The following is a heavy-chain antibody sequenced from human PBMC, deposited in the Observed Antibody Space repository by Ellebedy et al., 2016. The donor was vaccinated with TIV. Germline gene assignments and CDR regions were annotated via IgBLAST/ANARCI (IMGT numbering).Heavy chain of an antibody. J-gene: IGHJ4*02. V-gene: IGHV4-34*01. CDR3: ARTMVRGVIDEPFFDY. D-gene: IGHD3-10*01. Sequence: MPSETLSLTCAVYGGSFSGYYWSWIRQPPGKGLEWIGYIYHSGSTYYNPSLKSRVTISVDRSKNQFSLKLSSVTAADTAVYYCARTMVRGVIDEPFFDYWGQGTLVTVSS. CDR1: GGSFSGYY. CDR2: IYHSGST.